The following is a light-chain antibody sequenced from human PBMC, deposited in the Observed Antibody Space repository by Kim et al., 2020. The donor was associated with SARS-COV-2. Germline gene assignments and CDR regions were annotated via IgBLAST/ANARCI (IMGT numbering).Light chain of an antibody. CDR1: LLSKQQ. CDR2: KDS. CDR3: QSADTTATHWV. Sequence: SYELTQPPSVSASPGQTARITCSGDLLSKQQGYWYQQKPGQAPVLVIYKDSRRASGIPERFSGSRSGTTVTLTISGVQAEDAADYYCQSADTTATHWVFGGGTKVTVL. V-gene: IGLV3-25*03. J-gene: IGLJ3*02.